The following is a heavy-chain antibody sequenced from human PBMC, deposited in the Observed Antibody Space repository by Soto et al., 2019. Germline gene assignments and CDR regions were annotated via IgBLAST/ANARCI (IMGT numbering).Heavy chain of an antibody. D-gene: IGHD3-22*01. CDR3: AKEIYYDSSGYYYDY. CDR2: ISGSGGST. Sequence: GESLKISCAASGFTFSSYAMSWVRQAPGKGLEWVSAISGSGGSTYYADSVKGRFTISRDNSKNTLYLQMNSLRAEDTAVYYCAKEIYYDSSGYYYDYWGQGTLVTVSS. V-gene: IGHV3-23*01. J-gene: IGHJ4*02. CDR1: GFTFSSYA.